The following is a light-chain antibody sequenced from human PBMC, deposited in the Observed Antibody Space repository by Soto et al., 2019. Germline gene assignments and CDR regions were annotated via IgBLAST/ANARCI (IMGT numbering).Light chain of an antibody. CDR3: QQYNSYPLT. V-gene: IGKV1D-16*01. CDR2: AAF. Sequence: TQMTQSPSSLSASVGDRVTMTCRASQGISNWLAWYQQKPGEAPKSLISAAFNLQSGVPSRFSGSGSGTDFTLTISSLQPEDFATYYCQQYNSYPLTFGGGTKVEIK. CDR1: QGISNW. J-gene: IGKJ4*01.